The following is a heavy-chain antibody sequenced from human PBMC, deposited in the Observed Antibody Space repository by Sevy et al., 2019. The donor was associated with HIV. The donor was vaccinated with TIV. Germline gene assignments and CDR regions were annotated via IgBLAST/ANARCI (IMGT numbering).Heavy chain of an antibody. CDR3: ARESSSEGPNDS. CDR2: IYYSGST. V-gene: IGHV4-59*01. J-gene: IGHJ4*02. Sequence: LETLSLTCTVSGGSISSYYWTWIRQPPGKGLEWIGYIYYSGSTNYNPSLKSRVTIFVDTSKNQFSLKLTSVTAADTAVYYCARESSSEGPNDSWGQGTLVTVSS. CDR1: GGSISSYY.